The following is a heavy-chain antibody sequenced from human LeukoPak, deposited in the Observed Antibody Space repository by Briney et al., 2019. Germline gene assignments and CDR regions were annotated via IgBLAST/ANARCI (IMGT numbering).Heavy chain of an antibody. J-gene: IGHJ1*01. Sequence: GGSLRLSCAASGFTFSSYAMSWVRQAPGKGLEWVSTISTSGASTYYADSVKGRFTISRDNSKDTLYLQKNSLRAEDTAVYYCAKTLFYDRGHETFQHWGQGTLVTVSS. CDR3: AKTLFYDRGHETFQH. CDR1: GFTFSSYA. D-gene: IGHD2/OR15-2a*01. V-gene: IGHV3-23*01. CDR2: ISTSGAST.